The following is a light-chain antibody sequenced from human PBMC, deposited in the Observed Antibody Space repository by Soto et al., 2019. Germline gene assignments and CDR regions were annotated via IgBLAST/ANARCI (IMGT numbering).Light chain of an antibody. J-gene: IGKJ4*01. CDR1: LAISNY. Sequence: DIQMTQSPSSLSASVGDRVTITCRASLAISNYLAWYQQKPGQIPNLLIYAASTLQAGVPSRFSGSGSGTDFTLTISSLHPEDVAAYYCQKYNSAPLTFGGGTKVEIK. V-gene: IGKV1-27*01. CDR2: AAS. CDR3: QKYNSAPLT.